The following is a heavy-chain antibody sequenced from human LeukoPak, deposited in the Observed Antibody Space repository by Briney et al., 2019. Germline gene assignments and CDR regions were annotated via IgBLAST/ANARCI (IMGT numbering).Heavy chain of an antibody. Sequence: ASVKVSCKASGGTFSSYAINWVRQAPGQGLEWMGWISAYNGNTNYAQKLQGRVTMTTDTSTSTAYMELRSLRSDDTAVYYCARDPGDGYNSDYWGQGTLVTVSS. CDR3: ARDPGDGYNSDY. V-gene: IGHV1-18*01. J-gene: IGHJ4*02. CDR2: ISAYNGNT. D-gene: IGHD5-24*01. CDR1: GGTFSSYA.